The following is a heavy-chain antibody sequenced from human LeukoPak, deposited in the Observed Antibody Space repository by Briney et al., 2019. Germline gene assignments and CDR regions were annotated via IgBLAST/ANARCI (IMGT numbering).Heavy chain of an antibody. V-gene: IGHV3-33*03. J-gene: IGHJ4*02. CDR3: AKSGRNWAYLEY. D-gene: IGHD7-27*01. Sequence: GGSRRLSCAASGFTFRDYSMSRGRQAPGHGLEGVGAIWDDGTNKYYADSVTGRFTISRDSAKNTLYLQMNSLRAEDTAVYYCAKSGRNWAYLEYWGQGTLVTVSS. CDR1: GFTFRDYS. CDR2: IWDDGTNK.